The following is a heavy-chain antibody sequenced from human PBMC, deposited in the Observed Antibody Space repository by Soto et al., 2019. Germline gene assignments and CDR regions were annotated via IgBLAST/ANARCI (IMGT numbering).Heavy chain of an antibody. D-gene: IGHD3-9*01. Sequence: FTQYGMSWVRRPPGKGLEWISAIGPTGNTHYADSVAGRFTISRDDSANTLYLQMSNLRVDDTGIYYCAKDPSTGPADYWGQGALVTVSS. CDR3: AKDPSTGPADY. V-gene: IGHV3-23*01. CDR2: IGPTGNT. J-gene: IGHJ4*02. CDR1: FTQYG.